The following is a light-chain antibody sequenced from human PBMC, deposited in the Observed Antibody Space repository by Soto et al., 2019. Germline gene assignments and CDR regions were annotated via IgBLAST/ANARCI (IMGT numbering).Light chain of an antibody. CDR3: QQYNNWPT. CDR1: QSVSSSY. V-gene: IGKV3-15*01. CDR2: GAS. Sequence: EIVLKQFPGTLLLSPGERATLSGRASQSVSSSYLAWYQQKPAKAPRLLIYGASTRATGIPARLSGSGSGTEFTLTIRSLQSEYFAFYYCQQYNNWPTFGQGTKVEIK. J-gene: IGKJ1*01.